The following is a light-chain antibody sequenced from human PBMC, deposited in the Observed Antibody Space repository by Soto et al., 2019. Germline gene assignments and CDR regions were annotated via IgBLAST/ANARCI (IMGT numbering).Light chain of an antibody. Sequence: QSALTQPASASGSPGQSITISCTGTSSDVGGYNYVSWYQQHPGKAPKLMIYEVSNRPSGVSNRFSGSKSGNTASLTISPRQAEDEADYYCSSYTSSSTLVFGGGTKLTVL. CDR3: SSYTSSSTLV. CDR2: EVS. J-gene: IGLJ2*01. CDR1: SSDVGGYNY. V-gene: IGLV2-14*01.